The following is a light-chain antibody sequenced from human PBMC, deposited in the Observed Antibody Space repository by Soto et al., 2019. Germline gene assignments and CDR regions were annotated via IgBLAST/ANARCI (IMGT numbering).Light chain of an antibody. CDR1: QTISNW. CDR3: QQYNSYPYT. V-gene: IGKV1-5*03. CDR2: KAS. Sequence: DIQMTQSPSTLSASVGDGVTIPCRASQTISNWLAWYQRKPGKAPDLLIYKASSLEIGVPSRFSSSGSGKEFTLSISSLQPADFATYYCQQYNSYPYTFGHGTKLEIK. J-gene: IGKJ2*01.